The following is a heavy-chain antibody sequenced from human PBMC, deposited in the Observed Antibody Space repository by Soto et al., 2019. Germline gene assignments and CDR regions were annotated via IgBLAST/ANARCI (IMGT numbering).Heavy chain of an antibody. CDR1: DGSISIYY. D-gene: IGHD3-10*01. Sequence: SETLSLTCTFSDGSISIYYWNWIRQPAGKGLEWIGRIYTSGSTNYNPSLKSRVTMSVDMSKNQFSLRLSSVTAADTAVYYCARDLGFGEGFDPWGQGTMVTVSS. V-gene: IGHV4-4*07. CDR3: ARDLGFGEGFDP. J-gene: IGHJ5*02. CDR2: IYTSGST.